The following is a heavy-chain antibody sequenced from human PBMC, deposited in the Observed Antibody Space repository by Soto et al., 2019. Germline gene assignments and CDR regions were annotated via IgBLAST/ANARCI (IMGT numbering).Heavy chain of an antibody. CDR2: ITSISTFI. Sequence: EVLLVESGGRLVKPGGSLRLSCAASGFTFSAYSMNWVRQAPGKGLDWVSSITSISTFIYYADSVKGRFSISRDNANNSLYLHMNNLRAEDTAVYYCVRDDTDYVLEYWGQGVRVIVSS. J-gene: IGHJ4*02. V-gene: IGHV3-21*01. D-gene: IGHD4-17*01. CDR3: VRDDTDYVLEY. CDR1: GFTFSAYS.